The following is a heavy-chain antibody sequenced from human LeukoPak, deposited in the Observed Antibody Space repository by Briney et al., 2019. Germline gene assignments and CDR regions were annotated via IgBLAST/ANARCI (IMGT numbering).Heavy chain of an antibody. CDR2: IYTSGST. CDR1: GGSISSYY. Sequence: SETLSLTCTVSGGSISSYYWSWIRQPAGKGLEWIGRIYTSGSTNYNPSLKSRVTMSVDTSKNQFPLKLSSVTAADTAVYYCARQTTVTVFYSWFDPWGQGTLVTVSS. CDR3: ARQTTVTVFYSWFDP. J-gene: IGHJ5*02. D-gene: IGHD4-17*01. V-gene: IGHV4-4*07.